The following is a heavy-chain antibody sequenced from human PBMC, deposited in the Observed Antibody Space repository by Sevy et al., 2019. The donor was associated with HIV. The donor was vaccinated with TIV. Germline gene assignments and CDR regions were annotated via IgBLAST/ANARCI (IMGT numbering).Heavy chain of an antibody. CDR2: INPNSGGT. V-gene: IGHV1-2*06. J-gene: IGHJ4*02. CDR1: GYTFTGYY. Sequence: ASVKVSCKASGYTFTGYYVHWVRQAPGQGLEWMGRINPNSGGTNYAQKYQGRVTMTRHTSISTASMELSRLRSDDTAVYYCAGELVYEVPGDYDIWTGYPYDCWGQGTLVTVSS. D-gene: IGHD3-9*01. CDR3: AGELVYEVPGDYDIWTGYPYDC.